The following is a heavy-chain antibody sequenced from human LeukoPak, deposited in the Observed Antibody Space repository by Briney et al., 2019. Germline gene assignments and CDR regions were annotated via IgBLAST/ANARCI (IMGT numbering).Heavy chain of an antibody. J-gene: IGHJ4*02. CDR3: AKDRALRFLEWNYYFDY. Sequence: GGSLRLSCAASGFTFSSYGMHWVRQAPGKGLEWVAFIRYDGSNKYYADSVKGRFTISRDNSRNTLYLQMNSLRAEDTAVYYCAKDRALRFLEWNYYFDYWGQETLVTVSS. D-gene: IGHD3-3*01. CDR1: GFTFSSYG. V-gene: IGHV3-30*02. CDR2: IRYDGSNK.